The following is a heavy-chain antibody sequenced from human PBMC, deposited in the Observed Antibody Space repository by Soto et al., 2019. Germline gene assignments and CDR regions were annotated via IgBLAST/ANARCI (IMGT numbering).Heavy chain of an antibody. Sequence: QLQLQESGPGLVKPSETLSLTCTVSGGSISSSSYYWGWIRQPPGKGLEWIGSIYYSGSTYYNPSLKSRVTISVDTSKNQFSLKLSSVTAADTAVYYCARRLRASDYVWGSYRYTYYFDYWGQGTLVSVSS. CDR2: IYYSGST. V-gene: IGHV4-39*01. CDR1: GGSISSSSYY. J-gene: IGHJ4*02. D-gene: IGHD3-16*02. CDR3: ARRLRASDYVWGSYRYTYYFDY.